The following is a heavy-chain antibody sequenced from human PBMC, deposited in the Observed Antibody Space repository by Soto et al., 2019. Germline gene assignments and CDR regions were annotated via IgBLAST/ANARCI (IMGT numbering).Heavy chain of an antibody. CDR1: GGSISSSSYY. CDR3: ARVVVVVPAAQPSTFDY. CDR2: IYYSGST. V-gene: IGHV4-39*01. J-gene: IGHJ4*02. D-gene: IGHD2-2*01. Sequence: SETLSLTCTVSGGSISSSSYYWGWIRQPPGKGLEWIGSIYYSGSTYYNPSLKGRVTISVDTSKNQFSLKLSSVTAADTAVYYCARVVVVVPAAQPSTFDYWGQGTLVTVSS.